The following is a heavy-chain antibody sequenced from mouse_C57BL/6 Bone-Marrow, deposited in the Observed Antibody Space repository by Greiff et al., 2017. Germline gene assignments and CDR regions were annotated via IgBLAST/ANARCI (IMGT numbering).Heavy chain of an antibody. V-gene: IGHV1-15*01. CDR2: IDPETGGT. CDR3: TRHYGRSWFAY. D-gene: IGHD1-1*01. CDR1: GYTFTDYE. J-gene: IGHJ3*01. Sequence: QVQLQQSGAELVRPGASVTLSCKASGYTFTDYEMHWVKQTPVHGLEWIGAIDPETGGTAYNQKFKGKAILTADKSSSTAYMELRSLTSEASAVEYCTRHYGRSWFAYWGQGTLVTVSA.